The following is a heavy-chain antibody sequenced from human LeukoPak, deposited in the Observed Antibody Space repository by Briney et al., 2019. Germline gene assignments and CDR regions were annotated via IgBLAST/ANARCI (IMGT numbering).Heavy chain of an antibody. D-gene: IGHD2-21*02. J-gene: IGHJ5*02. V-gene: IGHV3-48*03. CDR3: ARGRPRLTQDNWFDP. CDR2: ISSSGSTI. Sequence: GGSLRLSCAASGFTFSSYEMNWVRQAPGKGLEWVSYISSSGSTIYYADSVKGRFTISRDNAKNSPYLQMNSLRAEDTAVYYCARGRPRLTQDNWFDPWGQGTLVTVSS. CDR1: GFTFSSYE.